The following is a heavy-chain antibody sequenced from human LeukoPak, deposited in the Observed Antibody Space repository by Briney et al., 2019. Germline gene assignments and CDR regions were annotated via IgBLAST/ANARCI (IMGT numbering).Heavy chain of an antibody. J-gene: IGHJ4*02. CDR2: IRYDGSNK. CDR1: GFTFSSYG. Sequence: PGGSLRLSCAASGFTFSSYGMHWVRQAPGKGLEWVAFIRYDGSNKYYADSVKGRFTISRDNSKNTLYLQMNSLRAEDTAVYYCAREVNAVAHYWGQGTLVTVSS. CDR3: AREVNAVAHY. D-gene: IGHD6-19*01. V-gene: IGHV3-30*02.